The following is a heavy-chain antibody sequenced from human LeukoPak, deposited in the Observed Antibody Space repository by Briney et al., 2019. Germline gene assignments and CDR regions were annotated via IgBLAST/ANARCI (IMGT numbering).Heavy chain of an antibody. D-gene: IGHD6-13*01. V-gene: IGHV3-21*01. J-gene: IGHJ4*02. Sequence: KAGGSLRLSCAASGFTFSSYSMNWVRQAPGKGLEWVSSISSSSSYIYYADSVKGRFTISRDNAKNSLYLQMNSLRAEDTAVYYCARGPYSSRDFDYWGQGTLVTVSS. CDR1: GFTFSSYS. CDR2: ISSSSSYI. CDR3: ARGPYSSRDFDY.